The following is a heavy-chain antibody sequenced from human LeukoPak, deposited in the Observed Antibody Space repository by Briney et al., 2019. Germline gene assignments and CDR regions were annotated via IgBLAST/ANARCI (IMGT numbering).Heavy chain of an antibody. CDR2: IYYSGST. J-gene: IGHJ5*02. V-gene: IGHV4-39*06. D-gene: IGHD3-16*02. CDR1: GGSISSSSYY. Sequence: PSETLSLTCTVSGGSISSSSYYWGWIRQPPGKGLEWIGSIYYSGSTYYNPSLKSRVTISVDTYKNQFALKLSSVTAADTAVYYCARDLESHYDYVWGSYRQPSHWFDPWGQGSLVTVSS. CDR3: ARDLESHYDYVWGSYRQPSHWFDP.